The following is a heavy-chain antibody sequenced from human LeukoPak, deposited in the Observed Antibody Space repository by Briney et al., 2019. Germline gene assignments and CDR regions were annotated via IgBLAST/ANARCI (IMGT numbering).Heavy chain of an antibody. CDR2: IYYSGST. J-gene: IGHJ6*02. D-gene: IGHD6-19*01. V-gene: IGHV4-39*01. CDR1: GGSISSSSYS. Sequence: SETLSLTCTVSGGSISSSSYSWGWIRQPPGKGLEWIGSIYYSGSTYYNPSLKSRVTISVDTSKNQFSLKLSSVTAADTAVYYCARQWLVTYYYGMDVWGQGTTVTVSS. CDR3: ARQWLVTYYYGMDV.